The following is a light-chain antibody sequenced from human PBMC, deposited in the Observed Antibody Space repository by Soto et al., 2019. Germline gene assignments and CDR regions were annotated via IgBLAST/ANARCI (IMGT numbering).Light chain of an antibody. CDR1: SSDVGGYNY. CDR3: SSYTRNSTLV. CDR2: EVS. V-gene: IGLV2-14*01. Sequence: QSALTQPASVSGSPGQSITISCTGTSSDVGGYNYVSWYQQHPGKAPKLMIYEVSHRPSGVSNRFAGSKSGNTASLTISGLQAEIEAGYYCSSYTRNSTLVFGGGTKLTVL. J-gene: IGLJ2*01.